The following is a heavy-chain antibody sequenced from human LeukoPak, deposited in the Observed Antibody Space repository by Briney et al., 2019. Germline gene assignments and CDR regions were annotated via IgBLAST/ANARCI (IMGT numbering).Heavy chain of an antibody. CDR2: IYTSGST. J-gene: IGHJ6*02. CDR1: GGSISSYY. Sequence: PSETLSLTCTVSGGSISSYYWSWIRQPAGKGLEWIGRIYTSGSTNYNPSLKSRVTMSVDTSKNQFSLKLSSVTAADTAVYYCARDLHTYYYDDAYGMDVWGQGTTVTVSS. D-gene: IGHD3-22*01. V-gene: IGHV4-4*07. CDR3: ARDLHTYYYDDAYGMDV.